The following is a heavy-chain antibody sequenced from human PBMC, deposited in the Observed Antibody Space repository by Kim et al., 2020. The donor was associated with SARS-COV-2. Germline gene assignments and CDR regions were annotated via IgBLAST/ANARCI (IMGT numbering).Heavy chain of an antibody. V-gene: IGHV3-23*01. J-gene: IGHJ4*02. CDR1: GFIFKAHA. Sequence: GGSLRLSCAASGFIFKAHAMSWARQSPGKALEWVSAIGTDGGTKYYANAVKGRFTITRDRSTNTMYLQMNALRAEDTAVYYCLLGRGCYWDYWGQGTLVTVFS. CDR2: IGTDGGTK. CDR3: LLGRGCYWDY. D-gene: IGHD2-2*01.